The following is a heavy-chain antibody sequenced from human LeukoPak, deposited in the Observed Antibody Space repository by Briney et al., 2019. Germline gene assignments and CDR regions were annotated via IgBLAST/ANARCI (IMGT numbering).Heavy chain of an antibody. CDR1: GFNFNVYW. CDR2: ANSDGTST. V-gene: IGHV3-74*01. J-gene: IGHJ4*02. Sequence: GGSLRLSCSASGFNFNVYWMPWVRQAPGKGLVWVSRANSDGTSTNYADSVKGRFTISRDNAKNTLYLQMNSLRAEDTTVYYCARAGSNWKIDYWGQGALVIVSS. D-gene: IGHD1-20*01. CDR3: ARAGSNWKIDY.